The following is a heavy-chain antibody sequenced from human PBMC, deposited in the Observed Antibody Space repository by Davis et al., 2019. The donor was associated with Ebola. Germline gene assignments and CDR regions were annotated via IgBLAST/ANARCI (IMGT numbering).Heavy chain of an antibody. J-gene: IGHJ4*01. CDR3: ARRGQFDGDYGYYLDM. CDR2: IYSGNT. Sequence: PSETLSLTCTVSGDSMTPYYWSWIRQPPGKGLERLGFIYSGNTNYNSSLRSRVTMSTDTSKNQFSLILTSVTPADTAIYYCARRGQFDGDYGYYLDMWGHGTLVTVSS. V-gene: IGHV4-4*09. CDR1: GDSMTPYY. D-gene: IGHD4-17*01.